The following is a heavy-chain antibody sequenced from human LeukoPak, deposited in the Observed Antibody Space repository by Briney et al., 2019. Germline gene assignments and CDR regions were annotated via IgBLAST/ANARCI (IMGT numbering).Heavy chain of an antibody. D-gene: IGHD3-3*01. CDR1: GNSISSGDNY. J-gene: IGHJ4*02. Sequence: SETLSLTCTVSGNSISSGDNYWSWIRQPAGKGLEWIGRIYTSGSTNYNPSLKSRVTISADTSKNQFSLKLISVTAADTAVYYCARDPDFWSGYYNFDYWGQGTLVTVSS. CDR3: ARDPDFWSGYYNFDY. CDR2: IYTSGST. V-gene: IGHV4-61*02.